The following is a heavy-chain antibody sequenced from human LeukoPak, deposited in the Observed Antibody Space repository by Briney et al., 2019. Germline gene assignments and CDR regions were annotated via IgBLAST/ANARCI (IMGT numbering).Heavy chain of an antibody. V-gene: IGHV4-39*01. Sequence: SETLSLTCTVSGGSISSYYWSWIRQPPGKGLEWIGSIYYSGSSYYNPSLKSRVTISVDTSKNQFSLKLSSVTAADTAVYYCARLSGVFGENDYSGQGTLGTVSS. CDR3: ARLSGVFGENDY. D-gene: IGHD4-17*01. CDR2: IYYSGSS. J-gene: IGHJ4*02. CDR1: GGSISSYY.